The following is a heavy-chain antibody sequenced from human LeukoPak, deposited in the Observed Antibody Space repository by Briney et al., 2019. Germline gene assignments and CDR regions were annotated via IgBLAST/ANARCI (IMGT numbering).Heavy chain of an antibody. CDR1: GYTFINYV. CDR2: ISAYNGNT. V-gene: IGHV1-18*01. D-gene: IGHD3-10*01. J-gene: IGHJ4*02. Sequence: ASVKVSCKASGYTFINYVVNWVRQAPGQGLEWMGWISAYNGNTNYAQKLQGRVTLTTDTSTNTAYMGLRSLRSDDTAVYYCARGGSFGSYWGQGTLITVSS. CDR3: ARGGSFGSY.